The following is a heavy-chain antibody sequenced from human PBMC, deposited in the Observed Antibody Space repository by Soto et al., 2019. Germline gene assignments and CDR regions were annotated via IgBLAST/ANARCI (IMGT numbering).Heavy chain of an antibody. Sequence: ASVKVSCKASGYTFTSYGISWVPQAPGQGLEWMGWISAYNGNTNYAQKLQGRVTMTTDTSTSTAYMELRSLRSDDTAVYYCARDKGDGSGSYYGYWGQGTLVTVSS. CDR3: ARDKGDGSGSYYGY. V-gene: IGHV1-18*01. CDR2: ISAYNGNT. CDR1: GYTFTSYG. J-gene: IGHJ4*02. D-gene: IGHD3-10*01.